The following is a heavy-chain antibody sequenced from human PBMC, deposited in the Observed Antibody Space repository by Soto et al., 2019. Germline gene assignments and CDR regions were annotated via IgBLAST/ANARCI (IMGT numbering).Heavy chain of an antibody. V-gene: IGHV1-69*04. D-gene: IGHD5-12*01. J-gene: IGHJ4*02. CDR1: GGTFSSYT. CDR2: IIPILGIA. Sequence: KVSCKASGGTFSSYTISWVRQAPGQGLEWMGRIIPILGIANYAQKFQGRVTITADKSTSTAYMELSSLRSEDTAVYYCARDRSEYSGYDSYYFDYWGQGTLVTVSS. CDR3: ARDRSEYSGYDSYYFDY.